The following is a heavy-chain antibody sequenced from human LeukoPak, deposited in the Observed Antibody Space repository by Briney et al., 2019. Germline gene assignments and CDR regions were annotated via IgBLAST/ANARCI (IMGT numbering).Heavy chain of an antibody. V-gene: IGHV3-23*01. D-gene: IGHD6-19*01. Sequence: SGGSLRLSCAASGFTFSRHAMNWARQAPGKGLEWVSGISGSGSGGSTYYADSVKGRFTISRDNSKNTLYLQMNSLRAEDTAVYYCAKFLAGVAVAGTDFDYWGQGTLVAVSS. J-gene: IGHJ4*02. CDR1: GFTFSRHA. CDR2: ISGSGSGGST. CDR3: AKFLAGVAVAGTDFDY.